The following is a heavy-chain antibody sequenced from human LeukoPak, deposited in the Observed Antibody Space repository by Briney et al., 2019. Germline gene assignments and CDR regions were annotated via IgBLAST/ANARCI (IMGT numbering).Heavy chain of an antibody. V-gene: IGHV4-34*01. CDR3: ARLYSVAGHFDY. Sequence: SETLSLTCAVYGGSFSGYYWSWIRQPPGKGLEWIGEINHSGSTNYNPSLKRRVTISVDTSKNQFSLKLSSVTAADTAVYYCARLYSVAGHFDYWGQGTLVTVSS. D-gene: IGHD6-19*01. CDR2: INHSGST. J-gene: IGHJ4*02. CDR1: GGSFSGYY.